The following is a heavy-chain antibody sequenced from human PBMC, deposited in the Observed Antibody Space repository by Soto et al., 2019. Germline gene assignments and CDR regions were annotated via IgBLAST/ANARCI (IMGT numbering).Heavy chain of an antibody. Sequence: PSETLSLTCAVSGGSINTYYWSWVRQPPGKGLEWIGNIHHSGSTNYNPSLNSRVTISIDTSKNKLSLWLNSVTAADTAVYYCARDAGATPKPITMVRGANYYYYYGMDVWGQGTTVTVSS. CDR2: IHHSGST. J-gene: IGHJ6*02. CDR1: GGSINTYY. D-gene: IGHD3-10*01. CDR3: ARDAGATPKPITMVRGANYYYYYGMDV. V-gene: IGHV4-59*01.